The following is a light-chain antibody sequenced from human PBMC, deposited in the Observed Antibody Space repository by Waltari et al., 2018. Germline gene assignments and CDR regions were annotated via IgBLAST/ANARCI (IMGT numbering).Light chain of an antibody. Sequence: EVVLTQSPGILSLSPGDRATLSCRASPSVGRSRLAWYQQKPGQAPRLLIYAASTRATGIPYGFSGSGSGTDFSLTSSRVEPEDVAVYYCQQYGSSVMYTFGQGTKLEIQ. V-gene: IGKV3-20*01. CDR1: PSVGRSR. CDR2: AAS. CDR3: QQYGSSVMYT. J-gene: IGKJ2*01.